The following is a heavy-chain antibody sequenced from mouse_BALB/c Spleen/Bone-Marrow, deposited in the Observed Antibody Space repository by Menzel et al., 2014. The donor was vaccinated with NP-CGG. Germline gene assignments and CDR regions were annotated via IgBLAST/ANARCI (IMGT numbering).Heavy chain of an antibody. D-gene: IGHD2-1*01. CDR1: GYSFTGCY. J-gene: IGHJ1*01. CDR2: INPYNGAT. CDR3: ARGYGNYDYWYFDV. Sequence: EVQLQQSGPELVKPGASVKISCKASGYSFTGCYMHWVKQSHVKSLEWIGRINPYNGATSYNQNFKDKASLTVDKSSSTAYMELHSLTSEDSAVYYCARGYGNYDYWYFDVWGAGTTVTVSS. V-gene: IGHV1-26*01.